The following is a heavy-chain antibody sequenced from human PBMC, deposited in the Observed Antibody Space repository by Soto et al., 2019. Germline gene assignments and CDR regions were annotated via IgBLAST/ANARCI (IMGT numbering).Heavy chain of an antibody. CDR3: ARAPKVSGSSRTRPDF. Sequence: PSWTLSLTCSIYSGSFSGYYWSWIRQPPGKGLEWIGEISQSGNTNYSPSLKSRVSISIDTSKKQFSLNLASVSAADTAVYYCARAPKVSGSSRTRPDFWGQGTLVPSPQ. CDR2: ISQSGNT. D-gene: IGHD6-6*01. V-gene: IGHV4-34*01. CDR1: SGSFSGYY. J-gene: IGHJ4*02.